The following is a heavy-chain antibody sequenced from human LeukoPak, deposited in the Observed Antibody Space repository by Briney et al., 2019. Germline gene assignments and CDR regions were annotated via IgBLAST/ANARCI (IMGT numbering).Heavy chain of an antibody. CDR3: ARDQRPPSYYFDY. CDR2: ISGYNGKT. J-gene: IGHJ4*02. V-gene: IGHV1-18*01. CDR1: GYTFTTYG. Sequence: GASVKVSCKASGYTFTTYGITWVRQAPGQGLDWMGWISGYNGKTNYAQKLQGRVTMTTDPSTSTAYMELRSLRSDDTAVFYCARDQRPPSYYFDYWGQGTLVTVSS. D-gene: IGHD5-24*01.